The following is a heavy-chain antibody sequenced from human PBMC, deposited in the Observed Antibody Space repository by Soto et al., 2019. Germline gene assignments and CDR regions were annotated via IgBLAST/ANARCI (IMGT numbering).Heavy chain of an antibody. V-gene: IGHV3-11*06. CDR1: GFTFSDYY. CDR2: MSSSNSYT. CDR3: AKTGRDAIDI. Sequence: GGSLRLSCAASGFTFSDYYMSWIRQAPGKGLEWVSYMSSSNSYTNYADSVKGRFTISRDNDKNSLYLQMKSLRAEDTAVYYCAKTGRDAIDIWGQGTMVTVSS. J-gene: IGHJ3*02.